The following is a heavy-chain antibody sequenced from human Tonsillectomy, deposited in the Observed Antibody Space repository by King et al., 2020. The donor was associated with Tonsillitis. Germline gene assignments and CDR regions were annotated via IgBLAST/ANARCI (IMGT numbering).Heavy chain of an antibody. CDR2: ISGSGAIT. V-gene: IGHV3-23*04. Sequence: VQLVESGGGLVQPGGSLRLSCAASGFTFSSYAMNWVRQAPGKGLEWVSAISGSGAITYYADSVKGRFTISRDHSKNTLYLQMNSLRAEDTAVYYCAKEPYDSSGYPFDYWGQGTLVTVSS. J-gene: IGHJ4*02. CDR1: GFTFSSYA. D-gene: IGHD3-22*01. CDR3: AKEPYDSSGYPFDY.